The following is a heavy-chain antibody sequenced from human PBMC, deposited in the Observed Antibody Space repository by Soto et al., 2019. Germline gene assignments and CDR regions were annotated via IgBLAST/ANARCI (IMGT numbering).Heavy chain of an antibody. Sequence: QGHLVESGGGVVQPGKSLRLSCAASGFVFSDYAMHWVRQAPGKGLEWVAFISYDESNKYYVDSVKGRFTISRDNSKNTLYLQMNSLRNEDTAVYYWAGPGRDFWSGRHYLEYLGQGTLVPVSS. D-gene: IGHD3-3*01. V-gene: IGHV3-30*03. CDR1: GFVFSDYA. J-gene: IGHJ4*02. CDR2: ISYDESNK. CDR3: AGPGRDFWSGRHYLEY.